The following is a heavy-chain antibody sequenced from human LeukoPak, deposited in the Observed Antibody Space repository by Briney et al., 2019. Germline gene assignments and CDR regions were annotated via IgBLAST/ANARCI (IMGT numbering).Heavy chain of an antibody. V-gene: IGHV4-59*12. CDR3: ARDGGTGGWELTYFKF. D-gene: IGHD1-7*01. J-gene: IGHJ1*01. Sequence: SETLSLTCTVSGGSISSYYWSWIRQPPGKGLEWIGYFYYSGSTNYNPSLKSRVTMSVDTSKNHFSLKLSSVTAADTAVYYCARDGGTGGWELTYFKFWGQGTQVIVSS. CDR2: FYYSGST. CDR1: GGSISSYY.